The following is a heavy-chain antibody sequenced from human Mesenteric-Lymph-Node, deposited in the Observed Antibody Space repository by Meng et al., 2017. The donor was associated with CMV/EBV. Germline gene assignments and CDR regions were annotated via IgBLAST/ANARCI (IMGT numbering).Heavy chain of an antibody. CDR1: GGSFSGYY. CDR3: ARGSEYDFWSGYYRRRGMDV. CDR2: ISHSGST. J-gene: IGHJ6*02. Sequence: GSLRLSCVVYGGSFSGYYWSWIRQPPEKGLEWIGEISHSGSTNYNPSLRSRVTISVDTSKNQFSLKLSSVTAADTAVYYCARGSEYDFWSGYYRRRGMDVWGQGTTVTVSS. D-gene: IGHD3-3*01. V-gene: IGHV4-34*01.